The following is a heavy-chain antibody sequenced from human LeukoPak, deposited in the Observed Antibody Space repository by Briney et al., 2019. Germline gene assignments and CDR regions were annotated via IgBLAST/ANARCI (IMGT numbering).Heavy chain of an antibody. CDR3: ASAYYYDGSGAFDY. V-gene: IGHV4-30-2*01. CDR2: IYHSGST. J-gene: IGHJ4*02. CDR1: GGSISSGGYS. Sequence: SETLSLTCAVSGGSISSGGYSWSWIRQPPRKGLEWIGYIYHSGSTYYNPSLKSRVTISVDRSKNQFSLKLSSVTAADTAVYYCASAYYYDGSGAFDYWGQGTLVTVSS. D-gene: IGHD3-22*01.